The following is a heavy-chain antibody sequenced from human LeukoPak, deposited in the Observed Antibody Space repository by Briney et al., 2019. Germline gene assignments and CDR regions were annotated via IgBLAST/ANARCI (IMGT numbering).Heavy chain of an antibody. J-gene: IGHJ4*02. CDR3: ARGKDYIVVVPAAIRQPFDY. CDR2: INAGNGNT. CDR1: GYTFTSYA. D-gene: IGHD2-2*02. Sequence: ASVKVSCKASGYTFTSYAMHWVRQAPGQRLEWMGWINAGNGNTKYSQKFQGRVTMTRDTSISTAYMELSRLRSDDTAVYYCARGKDYIVVVPAAIRQPFDYWGQGTLVTVSS. V-gene: IGHV1-3*01.